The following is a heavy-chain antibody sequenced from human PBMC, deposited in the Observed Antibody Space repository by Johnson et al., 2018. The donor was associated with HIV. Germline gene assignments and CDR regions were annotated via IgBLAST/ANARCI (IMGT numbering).Heavy chain of an antibody. J-gene: IGHJ3*02. CDR2: IYSGGST. CDR1: GFTVSSSY. Sequence: VQLVESGGGLVQPGGSLRLSCAASGFTVSSSYMSWVRQAPGKGLEWVSVIYSGGSTYYADSVKGRFTFSRDNSKNTLYLQMNSLRAEDTAVYYCAKTYSEGEVRDAFDIWGQGTRVTVSS. CDR3: AKTYSEGEVRDAFDI. V-gene: IGHV3-66*01. D-gene: IGHD2-21*01.